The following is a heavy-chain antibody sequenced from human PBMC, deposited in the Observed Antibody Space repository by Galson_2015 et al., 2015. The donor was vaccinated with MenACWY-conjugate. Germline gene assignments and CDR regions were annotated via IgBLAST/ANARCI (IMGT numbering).Heavy chain of an antibody. CDR2: IYPGDSDT. Sequence: QSGAEVKKPGESLKISCKDSGYSFATYWVGWVRQMPGKGLEWMGIIYPGDSDTRYSPSFQGQVTISADKPISTAYLQWSSLKAPDTAMYYCARGLDLNYYYAMDVWGQGTAVTVSS. CDR3: ARGLDLNYYYAMDV. D-gene: IGHD1-7*01. J-gene: IGHJ6*02. CDR1: GYSFATYW. V-gene: IGHV5-51*01.